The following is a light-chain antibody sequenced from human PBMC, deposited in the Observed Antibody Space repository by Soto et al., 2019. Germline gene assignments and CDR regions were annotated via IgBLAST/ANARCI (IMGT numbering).Light chain of an antibody. CDR2: GAS. Sequence: EIVMTQSPATLSVSPGERATLSCRASQSVSSNLAWYQQKPGQAPRLLIYGASTRATGIPARFSGSGSGTEFTLSISRLEREDSAVYFCQQRGSWPPTFGQGTRLEIK. CDR1: QSVSSN. V-gene: IGKV3-15*01. CDR3: QQRGSWPPT. J-gene: IGKJ5*01.